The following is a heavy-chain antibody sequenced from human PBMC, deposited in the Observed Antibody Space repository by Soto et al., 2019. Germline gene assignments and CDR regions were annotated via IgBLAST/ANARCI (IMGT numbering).Heavy chain of an antibody. CDR1: GVSFNNNG. D-gene: IGHD3-10*01. CDR2: VSPPFRTS. Sequence: QVQLVQSGAEVKKPGSSVKVSCKTSGVSFNNNGIGWVRQAPGHGLEWMGGVSPPFRTSNYARKFQGRISITADASTGTVNRELSSLTSEDTAQYYFARVLYYGSGSYSPYGMDVWGQGTTVTVSS. V-gene: IGHV1-69*01. J-gene: IGHJ6*02. CDR3: ARVLYYGSGSYSPYGMDV.